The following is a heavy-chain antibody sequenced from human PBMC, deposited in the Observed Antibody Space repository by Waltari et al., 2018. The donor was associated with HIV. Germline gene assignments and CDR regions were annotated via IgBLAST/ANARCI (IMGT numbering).Heavy chain of an antibody. CDR1: GYTFTGYY. D-gene: IGHD1-7*01. CDR3: ARDRARTTDYYYYGMDV. CDR2: MNPNSGGT. Sequence: QVQLVQSGAEVKKPGASVKVYCKASGYTFTGYYMHWVRQAPGQGLEWRGWMNPNSGGTNYAQKFEGRVTMTRDTSSSTAYMELSRLRSDDTAVYYCARDRARTTDYYYYGMDVWGQGTTVTVSS. V-gene: IGHV1-2*02. J-gene: IGHJ6*02.